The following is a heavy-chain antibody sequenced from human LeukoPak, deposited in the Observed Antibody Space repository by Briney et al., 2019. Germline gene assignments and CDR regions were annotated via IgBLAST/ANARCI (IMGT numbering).Heavy chain of an antibody. CDR2: INHSGST. D-gene: IGHD3-9*01. CDR1: GGSFSGYY. CDR3: ARGPTVLRYFDWLPQH. V-gene: IGHV4-34*01. Sequence: SETLSLTCAVYGGSFSGYYWSWIRQPPGKGLGWIGEINHSGSTNYNPSLKSRVTISVDTSKNQFSLKLSSVTAADTAVYYCARGPTVLRYFDWLPQHWGQGTLVTVSS. J-gene: IGHJ4*02.